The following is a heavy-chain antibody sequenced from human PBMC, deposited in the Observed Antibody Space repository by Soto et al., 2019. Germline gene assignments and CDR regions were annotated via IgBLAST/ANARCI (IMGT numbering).Heavy chain of an antibody. CDR1: GFTFSNAW. V-gene: IGHV3-15*01. CDR2: IKSKTDGGTT. CDR3: TTDHSAYYYDSSGYYSDY. J-gene: IGHJ4*02. D-gene: IGHD3-22*01. Sequence: PGGSLRLSCAASGFTFSNAWMSWVRQAPGKGLEWVGRIKSKTDGGTTDYAAPVKGRFTIPRDDSKNTLYLQMNSLKTEDTAVYYCTTDHSAYYYDSSGYYSDYWGQGTLVTVSS.